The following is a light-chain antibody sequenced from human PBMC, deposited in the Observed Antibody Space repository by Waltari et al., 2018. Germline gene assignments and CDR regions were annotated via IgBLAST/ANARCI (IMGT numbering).Light chain of an antibody. V-gene: IGLV3-19*01. Sequence: SSEVTQDPHVSVAMGQTVRITCQGDSLRSYYASWYQQRPGQAPRLVMYDKNNRPSGVPDRFSGSSSHNTASLTITGAQAEDEASYYCHSRDASGVGGSFGGGTKLTVL. CDR2: DKN. CDR3: HSRDASGVGGS. CDR1: SLRSYY. J-gene: IGLJ2*01.